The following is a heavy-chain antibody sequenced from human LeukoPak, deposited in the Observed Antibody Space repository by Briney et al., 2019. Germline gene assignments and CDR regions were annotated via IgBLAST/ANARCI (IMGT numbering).Heavy chain of an antibody. Sequence: PSETLSLTCTVSGGSISSYYWSWIRRPPGKGLEWIGYIYYSGSTNYNPSLKSRVTISVDTSKNQFSLKLSSVTAADTAVYYCARWEVRLNAFEMWGQGTMVTVSS. CDR1: GGSISSYY. V-gene: IGHV4-59*01. D-gene: IGHD3-10*01. CDR2: IYYSGST. J-gene: IGHJ3*02. CDR3: ARWEVRLNAFEM.